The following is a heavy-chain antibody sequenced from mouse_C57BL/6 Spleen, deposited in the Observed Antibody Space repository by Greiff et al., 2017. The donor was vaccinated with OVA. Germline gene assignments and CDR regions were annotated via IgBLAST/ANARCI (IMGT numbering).Heavy chain of an antibody. CDR3: AKHGVINTVVASNYFCY. V-gene: IGHV1-62-2*01. J-gene: IGHJ2*01. Sequence: QVQLKQSGAELVKPGASVKLSCKASGYTFTEYTIHWVKQRSGQGLEWIGWFYPGSGSIKYNEKFKDKATLTADKSSSTVYMELSRLTSEESSVYCCAKHGVINTVVASNYFCYWGQGTTLTVSS. CDR2: FYPGSGSI. CDR1: GYTFTEYT. D-gene: IGHD1-1*01.